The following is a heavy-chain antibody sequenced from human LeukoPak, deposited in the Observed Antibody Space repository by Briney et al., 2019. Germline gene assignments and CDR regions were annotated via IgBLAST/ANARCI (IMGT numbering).Heavy chain of an antibody. J-gene: IGHJ4*02. D-gene: IGHD5-12*01. CDR2: IIPIFGTA. CDR3: ARDRGGYDPFDY. Sequence: AVKVSCKASGGTFSSYAISWVRQAPGQGLEWMGGIIPIFGTANYAQEFQGRVTITADESTSTAYMELSSLRSEDTAVYYCARDRGGYDPFDYWGQGTPVTVSS. CDR1: GGTFSSYA. V-gene: IGHV1-69*13.